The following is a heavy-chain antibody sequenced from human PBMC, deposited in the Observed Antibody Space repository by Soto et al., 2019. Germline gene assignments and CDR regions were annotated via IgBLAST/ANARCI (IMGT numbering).Heavy chain of an antibody. CDR3: ARGPNYGDYVLGWFDP. Sequence: QVQLQESGPGLVKPSQTLSLTCTVSGGSISSGGYYWSWIRQHPGKGLEWIGYIYYSGSTYYNPSLKGRVTISVDTSKNQFSLKLSSVTAADTAVYYCARGPNYGDYVLGWFDPWGQGTLVTVSS. CDR1: GGSISSGGYY. V-gene: IGHV4-31*03. J-gene: IGHJ5*02. D-gene: IGHD4-17*01. CDR2: IYYSGST.